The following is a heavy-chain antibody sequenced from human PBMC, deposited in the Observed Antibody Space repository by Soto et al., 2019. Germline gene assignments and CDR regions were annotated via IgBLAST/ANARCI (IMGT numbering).Heavy chain of an antibody. CDR1: GFTFSSYS. Sequence: SGGSLRLSCAASGFTFSSYSMNWVRQAPGKGLEWVSSISSSSSYIYYADSVKGRFTISRDNAKNSLYLQMNSLRAEDTAVYYCARDFFCSGGSCYSPYYYYGMDVWGQGTTVTVSS. CDR3: ARDFFCSGGSCYSPYYYYGMDV. V-gene: IGHV3-21*01. CDR2: ISSSSSYI. D-gene: IGHD2-15*01. J-gene: IGHJ6*02.